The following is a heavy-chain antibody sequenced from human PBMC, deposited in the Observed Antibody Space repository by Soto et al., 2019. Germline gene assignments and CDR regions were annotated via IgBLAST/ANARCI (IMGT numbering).Heavy chain of an antibody. CDR1: GYTFTSYD. CDR3: ARVVRWSSGSRFRCDP. D-gene: IGHD6-19*01. J-gene: IGHJ5*02. V-gene: IGHV1-8*01. CDR2: MNPNSGNT. Sequence: QVQLVQSGAEVKKPGASVKVSCKASGYTFTSYDINWVRQATGQGLEWMGWMNPNSGNTGYAQKFQGRVTMTRNTSISTAYMELSSLRSEDTAVYYCARVVRWSSGSRFRCDPWGQGNLVTVSS.